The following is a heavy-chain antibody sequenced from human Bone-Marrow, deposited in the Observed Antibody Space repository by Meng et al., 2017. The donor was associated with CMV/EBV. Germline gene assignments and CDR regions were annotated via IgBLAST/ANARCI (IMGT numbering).Heavy chain of an antibody. V-gene: IGHV1-46*01. CDR1: GYTFTSYY. J-gene: IGHJ6*02. Sequence: ASVKVSCKASGYTFTSYYMHWVRQAPGQGLEWMGIINPSGGSTSYAQKFQGRVTITTDESTSTAYMELSSLRSEDTAVYYCASAFRPNDFWSGYSQEDYYYGMDVWGQGTTVTVSS. CDR3: ASAFRPNDFWSGYSQEDYYYGMDV. D-gene: IGHD3-3*01. CDR2: INPSGGST.